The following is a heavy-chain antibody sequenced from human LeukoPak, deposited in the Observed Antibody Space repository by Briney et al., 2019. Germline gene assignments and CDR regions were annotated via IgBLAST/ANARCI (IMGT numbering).Heavy chain of an antibody. CDR3: AKVGGYYRNYFDY. CDR1: GFTFSSYG. Sequence: GGSLRLSCAASGFTFSSYGMSWVRQAPGKGLDWVSAISGSGGTTYYADSVKGRFTISRDNSKNTLYLQMNSLRAEDTAVYYCAKVGGYYRNYFDYWGQGTLVTVSS. V-gene: IGHV3-23*01. CDR2: ISGSGGTT. J-gene: IGHJ4*02. D-gene: IGHD3-22*01.